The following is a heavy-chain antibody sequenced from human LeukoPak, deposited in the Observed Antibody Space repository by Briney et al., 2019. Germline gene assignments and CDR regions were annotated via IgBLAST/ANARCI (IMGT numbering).Heavy chain of an antibody. D-gene: IGHD3-10*01. J-gene: IGHJ5*02. Sequence: SGGSLRLSCAASGFTFSSYAMSWVRQAPGKGLEWVSAISGSGGSTYYADSVKGRFTISRDNSKNTLYLQMNSLRAEDTAVYYCAKDLRRWFGELNWFDPWGQGTLVTVSS. CDR3: AKDLRRWFGELNWFDP. CDR1: GFTFSSYA. CDR2: ISGSGGST. V-gene: IGHV3-23*01.